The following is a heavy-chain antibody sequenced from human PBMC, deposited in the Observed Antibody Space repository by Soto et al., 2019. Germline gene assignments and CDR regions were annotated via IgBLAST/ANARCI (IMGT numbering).Heavy chain of an antibody. CDR3: AHRVLRTVFGLVTTTAIYFDF. V-gene: IGHV2-5*02. Sequence: QITLNESGPTVVRPTEPLTLTCRFSGFSLTTSGVGVGWIRQSPGKAPEWLALIYWDDDKRYSASLKRRLTITKDTSKNQVVLTVSDLDPTDTDTYYCAHRVLRTVFGLVTTTAIYFDFWGQGTPVAVSS. J-gene: IGHJ4*02. CDR2: IYWDDDK. CDR1: GFSLTTSGVG. D-gene: IGHD3-3*01.